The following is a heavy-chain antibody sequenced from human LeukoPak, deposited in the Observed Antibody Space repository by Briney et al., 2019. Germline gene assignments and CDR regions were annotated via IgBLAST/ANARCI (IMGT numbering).Heavy chain of an antibody. Sequence: GGSLRLSCAASGFILSDYYMHWLRQAPGKGLEWVSYISSSGATIYYADSVKGRFTISRDNAKNSLYLQMNSLRAEDTALYYCARLKAAAGSNFDYWGQGTLVTVSS. V-gene: IGHV3-11*01. CDR2: ISSSGATI. CDR3: ARLKAAAGSNFDY. D-gene: IGHD6-13*01. J-gene: IGHJ4*02. CDR1: GFILSDYY.